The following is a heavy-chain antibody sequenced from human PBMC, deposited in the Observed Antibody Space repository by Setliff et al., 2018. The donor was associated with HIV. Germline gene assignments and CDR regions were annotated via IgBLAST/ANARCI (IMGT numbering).Heavy chain of an antibody. J-gene: IGHJ4*02. Sequence: GASVKVSCKTSGYPFDSYGISWVRQAPGQGLEWMGWISAYIGDTKYAQRFQGRGTMTTDPSTPTAYMDLRSLKSEVTAVYYCARAVGGSNYFDYRGYQDFWGQGTRVTVSS. CDR3: ARAVGGSNYFDYRGYQDF. CDR2: ISAYIGDT. CDR1: GYPFDSYG. D-gene: IGHD3-22*01. V-gene: IGHV1-18*01.